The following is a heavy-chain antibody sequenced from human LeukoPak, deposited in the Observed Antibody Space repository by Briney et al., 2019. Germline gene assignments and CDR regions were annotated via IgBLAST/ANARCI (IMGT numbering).Heavy chain of an antibody. CDR3: ARDPYGSGSYYYDY. CDR2: ISSSSSYI. D-gene: IGHD3-10*01. Sequence: GGSLRLSCAASGFTFSSYSMNWVRQAPGKGLEWVSSISSSSSYIYYADSVKGRFTISRDNAKNSLYLQMNSLRAEDTAVYYCARDPYGSGSYYYDYWGQGTLVTVSS. CDR1: GFTFSSYS. J-gene: IGHJ4*02. V-gene: IGHV3-21*01.